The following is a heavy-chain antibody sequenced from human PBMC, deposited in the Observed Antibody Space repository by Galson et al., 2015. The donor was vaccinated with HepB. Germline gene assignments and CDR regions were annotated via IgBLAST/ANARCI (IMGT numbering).Heavy chain of an antibody. J-gene: IGHJ6*03. Sequence: SLRLSCAASEFIFCNYWMSWVRQAPGKGLEWVANINPDGSENYYVDSVKGRFTISRDNAKDSLSLQMNSLRAEDTAVYYCARARRASTAYAWQWGPKSYYYYYMDVWGTGTTVTVSS. D-gene: IGHD7-27*01. CDR1: EFIFCNYW. V-gene: IGHV3-7*03. CDR3: ARARRASTAYAWQWGPKSYYYYYMDV. CDR2: INPDGSEN.